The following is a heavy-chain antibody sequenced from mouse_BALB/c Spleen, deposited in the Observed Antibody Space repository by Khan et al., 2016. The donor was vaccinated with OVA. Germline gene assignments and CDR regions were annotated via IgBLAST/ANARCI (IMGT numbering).Heavy chain of an antibody. V-gene: IGHV1S41*01. CDR2: ISPGSGSA. CDR1: GYTFTSYW. J-gene: IGHJ4*01. CDR3: ARSNYYGRSLYAMDY. Sequence: DLVKPGASVTLSCKASGYTFTSYWINWIKQRPGQGLEWVGQISPGSGSAYYNEVFKHKATLTIATSSTTAYIQRSRLSSEDAAVYFCARSNYYGRSLYAMDYWGQGPSVTVSS. D-gene: IGHD1-1*01.